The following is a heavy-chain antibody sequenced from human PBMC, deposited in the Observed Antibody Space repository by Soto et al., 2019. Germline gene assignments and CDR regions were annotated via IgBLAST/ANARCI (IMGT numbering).Heavy chain of an antibody. D-gene: IGHD3-16*01. CDR1: GGSISSGDYY. CDR3: ARVGIMTYYGMDV. V-gene: IGHV4-30-4*01. Sequence: SETLSLTCTVSGGSISSGDYYWSWIRQPPGKGLEWIGYIYYSGSTYYNPSLKSRVTISVDTSKNQFSLKLSSVTAADTAVYYCARVGIMTYYGMDVWGQGTTVTVS. CDR2: IYYSGST. J-gene: IGHJ6*02.